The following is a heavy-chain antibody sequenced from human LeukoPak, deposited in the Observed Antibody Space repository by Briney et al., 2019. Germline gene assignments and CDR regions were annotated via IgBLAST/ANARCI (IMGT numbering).Heavy chain of an antibody. CDR2: IDGSGSTT. V-gene: IGHV3-48*03. CDR1: GFTFNTYE. Sequence: PGGSLRLSCAASGFTFNTYEINWVRQAPGKGLECLSYIDGSGSTTYYADSVKGRFTLVRDIAKNSVYLQMNSLRAEDTAVYYCARVSQPQQPLDYWGQGTLVTVSS. D-gene: IGHD6-13*01. CDR3: ARVSQPQQPLDY. J-gene: IGHJ4*02.